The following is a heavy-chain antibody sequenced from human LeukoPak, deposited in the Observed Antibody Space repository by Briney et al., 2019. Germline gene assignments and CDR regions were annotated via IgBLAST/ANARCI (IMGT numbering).Heavy chain of an antibody. CDR2: ISSSSSYI. CDR3: ARVYSTGVDY. Sequence: PGGSLRLSCAASGFTFSSYAMSWVRQAPGKGLEWVSSISSSSSYIYYADSVKGRFTISRDNAKNSLYLQMNSLRAEDTAVYYCARVYSTGVDYWGQGTLVTVSS. J-gene: IGHJ4*02. V-gene: IGHV3-21*01. D-gene: IGHD6-25*01. CDR1: GFTFSSYA.